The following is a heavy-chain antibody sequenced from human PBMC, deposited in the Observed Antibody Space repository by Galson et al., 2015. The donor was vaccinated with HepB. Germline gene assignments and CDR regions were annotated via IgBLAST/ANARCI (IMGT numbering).Heavy chain of an antibody. CDR3: AKGKADYDFWTGRVGFDP. CDR2: IYQVGGS. Sequence: ETLSLTCTVSGDSMSPSYWSWIRQPPGKGLEWIGYIYQVGGSTYSPSLKSRVTISMDTSNNQFSLRVTSVTAADTAVYYCAKGKADYDFWTGRVGFDPWGQGTLVTVSS. D-gene: IGHD3/OR15-3a*01. V-gene: IGHV4-59*01. CDR1: GDSMSPSY. J-gene: IGHJ5*02.